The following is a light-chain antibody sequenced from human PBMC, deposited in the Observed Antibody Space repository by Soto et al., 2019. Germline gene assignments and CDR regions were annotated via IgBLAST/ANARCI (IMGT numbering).Light chain of an antibody. CDR1: SSDVGGYNY. Sequence: QSALAQPASVSGSPGQSITISCTGTSSDVGGYNYVSWFQQHPGKAPKLMIYDVSNRPSGVSNRFSGSKSGYTASLTISGLQVEDEADYSCSSYTTTSTDVFGTGTKLTVL. J-gene: IGLJ1*01. CDR2: DVS. V-gene: IGLV2-14*03. CDR3: SSYTTTSTDV.